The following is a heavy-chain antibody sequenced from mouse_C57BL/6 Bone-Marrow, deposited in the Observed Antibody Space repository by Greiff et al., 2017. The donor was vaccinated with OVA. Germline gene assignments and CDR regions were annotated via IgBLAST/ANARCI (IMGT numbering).Heavy chain of an antibody. CDR2: IDPSDSYT. V-gene: IGHV1-59*01. D-gene: IGHD1-1*01. CDR3: AREGDYYDSSYGRFDY. Sequence: VQLQQSGAELVRPGTSVKLSCKASGYTFTSYWMHWVKQRPGQGLEWIGVIDPSDSYTNYNQKFKGKATLTVATSSSTAYMQLSSLTSEDSAGYYCAREGDYYDSSYGRFDYWGQGTTLTVSS. CDR1: GYTFTSYW. J-gene: IGHJ2*01.